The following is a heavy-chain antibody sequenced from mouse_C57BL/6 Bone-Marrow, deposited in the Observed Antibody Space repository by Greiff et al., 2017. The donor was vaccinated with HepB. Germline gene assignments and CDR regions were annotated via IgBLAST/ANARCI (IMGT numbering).Heavy chain of an antibody. J-gene: IGHJ3*01. CDR3: ARGGCDDEGFFAD. D-gene: IGHD2-12*01. CDR1: GYTFTSYW. V-gene: IGHV1-64*01. Sequence: QVQLQQPGAELVKPGASVKLSCKASGYTFTSYWMHWVKQSPGQGLEWIGLIHPNSGSTNYDEKFKSKATLTVDKSSRTAYMQLSSLTSEDSAIYYCARGGCDDEGFFADWGQGTLVTVSA. CDR2: IHPNSGST.